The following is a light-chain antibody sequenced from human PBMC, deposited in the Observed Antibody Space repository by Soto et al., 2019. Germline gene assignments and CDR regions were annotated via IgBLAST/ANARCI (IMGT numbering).Light chain of an antibody. CDR3: QQYGSSPPT. CDR2: GAS. CDR1: QSVSSSY. Sequence: EIVLTQSPGTLSLSPGERATLSCRASQSVSSSYLAWYQQKPGQAPRLLIYGASSRATGIPDMFSGSGSGTDFTLTISRLEPEVFAVYYCQQYGSSPPTFGQGTKLEIK. V-gene: IGKV3-20*01. J-gene: IGKJ1*01.